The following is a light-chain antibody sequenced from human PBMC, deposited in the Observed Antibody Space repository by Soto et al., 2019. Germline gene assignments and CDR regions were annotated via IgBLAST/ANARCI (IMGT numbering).Light chain of an antibody. CDR3: SAYSTGSNPVL. Sequence: QSALTQPASVSGSPGQSITISCTGTSSDVGSTFNYVSWYQHHPGKAPRLIMSDVNHRPSGVSDRFSGSKSGNTASLTISGLQAEDEAHYFCSAYSTGSNPVLFGGGTKLTVL. V-gene: IGLV2-14*03. CDR1: SSDVGSTFNY. J-gene: IGLJ3*02. CDR2: DVN.